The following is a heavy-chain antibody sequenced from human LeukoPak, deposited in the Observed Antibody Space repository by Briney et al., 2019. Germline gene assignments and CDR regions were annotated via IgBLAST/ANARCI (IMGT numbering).Heavy chain of an antibody. CDR3: AKDHTPDFWSGYYGL. J-gene: IGHJ4*02. D-gene: IGHD3-3*01. V-gene: IGHV3-30*02. CDR2: IPYDGSNK. CDR1: RFTLASFC. Sequence: GGCRRLARVAARFTLASFCMHWDSQAPSKWLGWVAFIPYDGSNKYYGDSVKCLFTISRDNSKTTLYLQMNSRRAEDTAVYYCAKDHTPDFWSGYYGLWGQGTLVTVSS.